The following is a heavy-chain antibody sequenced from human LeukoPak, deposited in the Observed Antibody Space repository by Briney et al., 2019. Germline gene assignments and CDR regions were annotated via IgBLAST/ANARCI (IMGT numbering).Heavy chain of an antibody. J-gene: IGHJ4*02. D-gene: IGHD2-15*01. CDR3: ARTSRYCSGGSCYSVDY. V-gene: IGHV4-59*12. CDR1: GGSISSYY. CDR2: IYYSGST. Sequence: PSETLSLTCTVSGGSISSYYWSWIRQPPGKGLEWIGYIYYSGSTYYNPSLKSRVTISVDTSKNQFSLKLSSVTAADTAVYYCARTSRYCSGGSCYSVDYWGQGTLVTVSS.